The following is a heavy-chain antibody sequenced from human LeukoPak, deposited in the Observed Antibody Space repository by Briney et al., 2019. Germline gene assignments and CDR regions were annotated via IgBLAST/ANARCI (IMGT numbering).Heavy chain of an antibody. J-gene: IGHJ6*04. CDR3: AELGITMIGGV. CDR2: IYSDGGT. CDR1: GFTVSSNY. D-gene: IGHD3-10*02. Sequence: GGSLRLSCAASGFTVSSNYMTWVRQAPGKGLEWVSVIYSDGGTHYADSVKGRFTISRDNAKNSLYLQMNSLRAEDTAVYYCAELGITMIGGVWGKGTTVTISS. V-gene: IGHV3-53*01.